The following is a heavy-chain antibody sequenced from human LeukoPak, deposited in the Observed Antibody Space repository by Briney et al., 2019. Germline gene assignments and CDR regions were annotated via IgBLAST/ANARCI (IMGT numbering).Heavy chain of an antibody. J-gene: IGHJ4*02. CDR1: GGSINSSRDS. V-gene: IGHV4-39*01. CDR2: IYYSGST. CDR3: ARGTQTYYYGSGSSLGFDY. Sequence: SETLSLTCTVSGGSINSSRDSWGWIRQPPGKGLEWIGTIYYSGSTYYTPSLKSRVTISVDTSKNQFSLKLNSMSAADTAVYYCARGTQTYYYGSGSSLGFDYWGQGTLVTVSS. D-gene: IGHD3-10*01.